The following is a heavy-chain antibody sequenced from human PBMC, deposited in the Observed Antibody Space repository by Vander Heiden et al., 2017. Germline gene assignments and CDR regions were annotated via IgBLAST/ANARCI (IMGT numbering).Heavy chain of an antibody. J-gene: IGHJ5*02. CDR2: IDWDDDK. V-gene: IGHV2-70*04. CDR1: GFSLSTTGMR. CDR3: ARSFYNWFDP. Sequence: QVTLKESGPALVKPTQTLTLTCTFSGFSLSTTGMRVRWIRQPPGKALEWLARIDWDDDKFYSTSLKTRLTISKDTSKNQVVLTMTNMDPVDTATYYCARSFYNWFDPWGQGTLVTVSS.